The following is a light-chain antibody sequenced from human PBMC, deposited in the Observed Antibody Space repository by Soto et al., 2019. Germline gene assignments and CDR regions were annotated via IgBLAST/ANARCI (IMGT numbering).Light chain of an antibody. J-gene: IGKJ1*01. CDR2: AAS. V-gene: IGKV1D-12*01. Sequence: DIQMTQSPSSVSASVGDRVTITCRASQAISTWLAWYQQNPGKAPKLLIYAASNLQTGVPSRFSGSGSGTDFTLTIISLQPEDFETYYCQQANSFPRTFGQGTKVEIK. CDR3: QQANSFPRT. CDR1: QAISTW.